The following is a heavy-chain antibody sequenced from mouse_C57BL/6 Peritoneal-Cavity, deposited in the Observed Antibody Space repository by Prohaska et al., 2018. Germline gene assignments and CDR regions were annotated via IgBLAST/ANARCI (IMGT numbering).Heavy chain of an antibody. CDR2: IRLKSDNYAT. D-gene: IGHD4-1*01. CDR3: TKTAYYAMDY. Sequence: EVKLEESGGGLVQPGGSMKLSCVASGFTFSNYWMNWVRQSPEKGLEWVAQIRLKSDNYATHYAESVKGRFTISRDDSKSSVYLQINNLRAEDTGIYYCTKTAYYAMDYWGQGTSVTVSS. J-gene: IGHJ4*01. V-gene: IGHV6-3*01. CDR1: GFTFSNYW.